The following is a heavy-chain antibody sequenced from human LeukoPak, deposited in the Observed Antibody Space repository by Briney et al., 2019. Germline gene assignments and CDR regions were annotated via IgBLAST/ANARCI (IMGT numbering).Heavy chain of an antibody. J-gene: IGHJ4*02. Sequence: PGGSLRLSCAASGFAFGRYAMTWVRQAPGKGLEWVSVIYSSGSTYYADSVKGRFTISTDNSKNTLYLQMNSLRAEDTAIYYCATSFRLGNCSGTSCYSLWGQGTLVTVSS. CDR3: ATSFRLGNCSGTSCYSL. CDR2: IYSSGST. D-gene: IGHD2-15*01. CDR1: GFAFGRYA. V-gene: IGHV3-23*05.